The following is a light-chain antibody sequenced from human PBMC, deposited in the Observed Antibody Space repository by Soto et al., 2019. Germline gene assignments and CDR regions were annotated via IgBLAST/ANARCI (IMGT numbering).Light chain of an antibody. CDR1: QSVSSY. CDR3: QQRSNWPRT. J-gene: IGKJ1*01. Sequence: IALTQSQDTLSLSPGERAALSCRASQSVSSYLAWYQQKPGQAPRLLIYDASNRATGIPARFSGSGSGTDFTLTISSLEPEDFAVYYCQQRSNWPRTFGQGTKV. CDR2: DAS. V-gene: IGKV3-11*01.